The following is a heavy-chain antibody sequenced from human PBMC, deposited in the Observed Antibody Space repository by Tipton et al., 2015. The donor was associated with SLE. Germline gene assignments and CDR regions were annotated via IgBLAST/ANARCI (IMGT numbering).Heavy chain of an antibody. V-gene: IGHV4-59*04. Sequence: TLSLTCTVSGGSISSYYWSWIRQPPGKGLEWIGYIYYSGSSYYSPSLESRITLSVDTSENQFSLKLDSVTPADTAVYYCATELFRGYTSGWGPDYWGQGTLVTVSS. CDR3: ATELFRGYTSGWGPDY. D-gene: IGHD6-19*01. J-gene: IGHJ4*02. CDR2: IYYSGSS. CDR1: GGSISSYY.